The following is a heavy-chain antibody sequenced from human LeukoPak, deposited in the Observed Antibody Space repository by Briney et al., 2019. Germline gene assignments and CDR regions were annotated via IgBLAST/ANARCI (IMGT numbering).Heavy chain of an antibody. D-gene: IGHD1-1*01. J-gene: IGHJ5*02. CDR1: VFTFSTYA. Sequence: GGGLRLSCAASVFTFSTYAMSWFRQAPGKGLGWGSGILGSGAVTFYADSVKGRVTISTDNSKNTLYLQMTTLGAEDAAVYYCVRSVAGTSGWFDASGQGALVTASS. CDR2: ILGSGAVT. CDR3: VRSVAGTSGWFDA. V-gene: IGHV3-23*01.